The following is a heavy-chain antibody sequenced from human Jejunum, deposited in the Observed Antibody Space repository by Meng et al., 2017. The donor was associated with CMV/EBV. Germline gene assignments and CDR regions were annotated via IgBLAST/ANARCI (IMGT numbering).Heavy chain of an antibody. CDR1: FTFSNYG. Sequence: FTFSNYGKNWVRQAPGNGLEWVAVIWYDGNKKFYADSVKGRFTISRDNSNNTVYLQMNSLRGEDTAVYYCAKDYTHFCTSTTCYPPEHWGQGTLVTVSS. CDR2: IWYDGNKK. J-gene: IGHJ1*01. V-gene: IGHV3-33*06. D-gene: IGHD2-2*01. CDR3: AKDYTHFCTSTTCYPPEH.